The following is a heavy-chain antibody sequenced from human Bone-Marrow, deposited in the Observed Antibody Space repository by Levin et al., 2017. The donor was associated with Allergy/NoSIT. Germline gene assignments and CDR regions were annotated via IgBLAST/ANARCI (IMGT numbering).Heavy chain of an antibody. J-gene: IGHJ4*02. Sequence: PGGSLRLSCVGSGFTFSQYSLNWVRQAPGKGLEWLSAISGTAENIYYAESLNGRFTISRDNTRNSLFLQIYGLRAEDTAVYYCVRPLLSDDVWSGYLDGGLWGQGTLVTVSS. V-gene: IGHV3-21*01. CDR3: VRPLLSDDVWSGYLDGGL. CDR1: GFTFSQYS. D-gene: IGHD3-3*01. CDR2: ISGTAENI.